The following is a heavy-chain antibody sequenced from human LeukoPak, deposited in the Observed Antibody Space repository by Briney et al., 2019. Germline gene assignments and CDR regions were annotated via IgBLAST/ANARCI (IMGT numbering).Heavy chain of an antibody. CDR3: ASSPYQKGY. CDR1: GFTFSSYW. J-gene: IGHJ4*02. V-gene: IGHV3-74*01. CDR2: INSDGSSS. Sequence: GGSLRLSCAASGFTFSSYWMHWVRQAPGKGLVWVSRINSDGSSSNYADSVKGRFTISRDNAKNTLYLQMNSLRAEDTAVYYCASSPYQKGYWGQGTLVTVSS.